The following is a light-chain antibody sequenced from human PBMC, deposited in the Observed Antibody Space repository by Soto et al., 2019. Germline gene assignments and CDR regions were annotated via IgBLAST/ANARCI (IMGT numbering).Light chain of an antibody. Sequence: QSAPSQPASVTGTPGQSITISRTPTGRDVGAYNTIAWCQQHPHRVPKLMSYEITNRTSGISHRLSGTKSGNTATPTNSWLQAEDEGDYYCSSYTRGNTHVFGTGTKVTV. CDR2: EIT. J-gene: IGLJ1*01. CDR3: SSYTRGNTHV. V-gene: IGLV2-14*01. CDR1: GRDVGAYNT.